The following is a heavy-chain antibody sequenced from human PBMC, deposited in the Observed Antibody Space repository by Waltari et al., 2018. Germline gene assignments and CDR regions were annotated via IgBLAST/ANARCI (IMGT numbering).Heavy chain of an antibody. V-gene: IGHV3-30*04. Sequence: QVQLVESGGGVVQPGRSLTLSWVASGFTFSGYAMHWVRQAPGKGLEWVAVIGHDGRYKFYVDSVQGRFTISRDNSKNTLYLQMNSLRVEDTSVYYCARDPILGGPDYLDYWGQGTLVTVSS. J-gene: IGHJ4*02. D-gene: IGHD5-12*01. CDR3: ARDPILGGPDYLDY. CDR1: GFTFSGYA. CDR2: IGHDGRYK.